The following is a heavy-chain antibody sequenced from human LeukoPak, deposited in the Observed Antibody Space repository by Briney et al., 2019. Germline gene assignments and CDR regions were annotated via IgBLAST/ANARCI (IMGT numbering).Heavy chain of an antibody. V-gene: IGHV4-59*01. D-gene: IGHD6-13*01. CDR2: IYYSGST. J-gene: IGHJ4*02. CDR1: GGSISSYY. CDR3: ARGASIAAAVSH. Sequence: RPSETLSLTCTVSGGSISSYYWSWIRQPPGKGLEWIGYIYYSGSTNCNPSLKSRVTITVDTSKNQVSLKLSSVTAADTAVYYCARGASIAAAVSHWGQGTLVTVSS.